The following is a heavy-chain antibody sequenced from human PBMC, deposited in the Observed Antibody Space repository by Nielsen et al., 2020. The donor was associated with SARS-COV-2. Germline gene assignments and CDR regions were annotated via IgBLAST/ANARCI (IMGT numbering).Heavy chain of an antibody. CDR1: GGSISSSNW. D-gene: IGHD3-22*01. Sequence: GSLRLSCAVSGGSISSSNWWSWVRQPPGKGLEWIGEIYHSGSTNYNPSLKSRVTISVDKSKNQFSLKLSSVTAADTAVYYCAREDGYYDSSGYPLVYWGQGTLVTVSS. CDR3: AREDGYYDSSGYPLVY. V-gene: IGHV4-4*02. J-gene: IGHJ4*02. CDR2: IYHSGST.